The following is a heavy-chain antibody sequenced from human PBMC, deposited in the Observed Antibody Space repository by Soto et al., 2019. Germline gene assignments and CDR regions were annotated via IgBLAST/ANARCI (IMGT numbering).Heavy chain of an antibody. CDR1: GFTFSDYY. CDR2: ISFNNNTI. Sequence: GSLRLSCVASGFTFSDYYISWLRQAPGKGPECLSYISFNNNTIYYDDSVRGRFTISRDNAKNSVFLQMNRLRVEDTAVYYCARHLGRIEAARFDYWGQGTLVTVSS. V-gene: IGHV3-11*01. D-gene: IGHD2-15*01. CDR3: ARHLGRIEAARFDY. J-gene: IGHJ4*02.